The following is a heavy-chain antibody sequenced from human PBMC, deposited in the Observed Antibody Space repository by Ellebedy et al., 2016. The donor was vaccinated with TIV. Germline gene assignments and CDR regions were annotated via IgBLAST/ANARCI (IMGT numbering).Heavy chain of an antibody. CDR2: INHSGGT. Sequence: SETLSLXXAVYGGSFSGYCWSWIRQPPGKGLEWIGEINHSGGTNYNPSLKSRVTISRDTSKNQFSLKLSSVTAADTAVYYCARHGSAAAGRVLDSWGQGTLVTVSS. CDR3: ARHGSAAAGRVLDS. J-gene: IGHJ4*02. CDR1: GGSFSGYC. V-gene: IGHV4-34*01. D-gene: IGHD6-13*01.